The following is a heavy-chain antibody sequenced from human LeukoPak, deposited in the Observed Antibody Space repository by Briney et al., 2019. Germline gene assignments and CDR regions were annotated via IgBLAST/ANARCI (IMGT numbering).Heavy chain of an antibody. V-gene: IGHV4-31*03. CDR3: AGVPTTVTTLPDEVDY. D-gene: IGHD4-17*01. J-gene: IGHJ4*02. Sequence: SQTLSLTCTVSGGSISSGGYYWSWIRQPPGKGLEWIGYFYYSGSSYYNPSLKSRVTISVDTSKNQFSLKLSSVTAADTAIYYCAGVPTTVTTLPDEVDYWGQGTLVTVSS. CDR1: GGSISSGGYY. CDR2: FYYSGSS.